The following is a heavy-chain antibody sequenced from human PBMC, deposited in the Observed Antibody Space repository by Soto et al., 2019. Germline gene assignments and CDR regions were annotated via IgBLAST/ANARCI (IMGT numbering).Heavy chain of an antibody. Sequence: QAQLVQSGAEVKKPGASVKVSCKASGYTFYSHSISWVRQDSGQGLEWMGRINADYGNTQYAQKFRGRVTMTTDTSTTTVYMELTNLRSDDTAVYYCARCIQGDYYYGMDVWGQGTTVTVSS. D-gene: IGHD5-18*01. CDR2: INADYGNT. CDR1: GYTFYSHS. CDR3: ARCIQGDYYYGMDV. J-gene: IGHJ6*02. V-gene: IGHV1-18*01.